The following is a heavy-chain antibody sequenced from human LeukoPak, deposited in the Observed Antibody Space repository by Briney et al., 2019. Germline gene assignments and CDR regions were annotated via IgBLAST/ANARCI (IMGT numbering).Heavy chain of an antibody. J-gene: IGHJ5*02. D-gene: IGHD3-16*02. CDR1: GGSISSYY. CDR2: IYYSGST. V-gene: IGHV4-59*12. CDR3: ARGNYYVWGSYRYGFDP. Sequence: PSETLSLTCTVSGGSISSYYWSWIRQPPGKGLEWIGYIYYSGSTNYNPSLKSRVTISVDTSKNQFSLKLSSVTAADTAVYYCARGNYYVWGSYRYGFDPWGQGTLVTVSS.